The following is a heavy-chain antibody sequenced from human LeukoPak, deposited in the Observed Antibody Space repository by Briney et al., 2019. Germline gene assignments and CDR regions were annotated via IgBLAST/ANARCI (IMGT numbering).Heavy chain of an antibody. J-gene: IGHJ3*02. V-gene: IGHV1-69*05. D-gene: IGHD1-20*01. CDR3: ARGFSIAGTRPAFDS. CDR1: GGTFSSHA. Sequence: SLRVSCKASGGTFSSHAISWVRQAPGQGLEWMGGIITIFATANYAQTFQGRVTITTDESTSTAYMEMSSLRAADTAVYYCARGFSIAGTRPAFDSWGQGTMVTVPS. CDR2: IITIFATA.